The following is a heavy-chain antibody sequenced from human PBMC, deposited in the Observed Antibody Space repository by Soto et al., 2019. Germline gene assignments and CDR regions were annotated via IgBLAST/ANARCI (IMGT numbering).Heavy chain of an antibody. CDR1: GGSISSYY. V-gene: IGHV4-4*07. J-gene: IGHJ5*02. D-gene: IGHD2-15*01. Sequence: SETLSLTCTVSGGSISSYYWSWIRQPAGKGLEWIGRIYTSGSTNYNPSLKSRVTMSVDTSKNQFSLKLSSVTAADTAVYYCAREAGYCSGGSCYPFDPWGQGTLVTVS. CDR3: AREAGYCSGGSCYPFDP. CDR2: IYTSGST.